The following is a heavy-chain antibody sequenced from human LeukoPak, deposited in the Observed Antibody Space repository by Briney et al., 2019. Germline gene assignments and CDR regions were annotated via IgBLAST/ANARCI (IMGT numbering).Heavy chain of an antibody. J-gene: IGHJ4*02. CDR2: ISGSGGST. D-gene: IGHD1-14*01. V-gene: IGHV3-23*01. Sequence: PGGSLRLSCAASGFTFSSYGMHWVRQAPGKGLEWASAISGSGGSTYYADSVKGRFTISRDNSKNTLYLQMNSLRAEDTAVYYCAKDSRKGGRASFDYWGQGTLVTVSS. CDR3: AKDSRKGGRASFDY. CDR1: GFTFSSYG.